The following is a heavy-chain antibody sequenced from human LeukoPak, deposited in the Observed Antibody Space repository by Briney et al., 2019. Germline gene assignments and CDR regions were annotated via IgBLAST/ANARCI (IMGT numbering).Heavy chain of an antibody. CDR2: MNPNSGSS. D-gene: IGHD3-16*01. J-gene: IGHJ4*02. V-gene: IGHV1-8*02. CDR1: GYTFTSYD. CDR3: AREVRRGTYDY. Sequence: APVKVSCKASGYTFTSYDINWVRQATGQGLEWMGWMNPNSGSSGPAQKFQGRVTMTWNTPISTAYMELSSLTSDDTAVYYCAREVRRGTYDYWGQGTLVTVTP.